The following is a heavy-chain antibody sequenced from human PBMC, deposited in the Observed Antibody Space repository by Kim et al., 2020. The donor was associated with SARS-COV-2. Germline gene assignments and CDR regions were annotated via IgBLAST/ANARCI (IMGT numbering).Heavy chain of an antibody. CDR2: IKSKTDGETT. J-gene: IGHJ4*02. CDR3: TTYLY. V-gene: IGHV3-15*01. CDR1: GFTFSNAW. Sequence: GGSLRLSCAASGFTFSNAWMSWVRQAPGKGLEWVGRIKSKTDGETTDYAAPVKGRFTISRDDSKNTLYLQMSSLKTEDTAVYYCTTYLYWGQGTLVTVSS.